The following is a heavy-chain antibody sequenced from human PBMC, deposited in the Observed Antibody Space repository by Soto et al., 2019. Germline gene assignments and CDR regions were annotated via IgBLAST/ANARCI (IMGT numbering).Heavy chain of an antibody. J-gene: IGHJ3*02. Sequence: SETLSLTCAVYGGSFSGYYWSWIRQPPGKGLEWIGSIYYSGSTYYNPSLKSRVTISVDTSKNQFSLKLSSVTAADTAVYYCARLDDAFDIWGQGTMVTVSS. CDR3: ARLDDAFDI. CDR2: IYYSGST. V-gene: IGHV4-34*01. CDR1: GGSFSGYY. D-gene: IGHD1-1*01.